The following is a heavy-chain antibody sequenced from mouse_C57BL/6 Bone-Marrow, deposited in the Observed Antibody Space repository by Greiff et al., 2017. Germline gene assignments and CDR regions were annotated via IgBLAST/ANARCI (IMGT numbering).Heavy chain of an antibody. CDR1: GFSLTSYG. CDR3: ARTSDENYYAMDY. V-gene: IGHV2-6*03. CDR2: IWSDGST. J-gene: IGHJ4*01. Sequence: VKLVESGPGLVAPSQSLSITCTVSGFSLTSYGVHWVRQPPGKGLEWLVVIWSDGSTTYNSALKSRLSISKDNSKSKVFLKMNSLQTDDTAMYYCARTSDENYYAMDYWGQGTSVTVSS.